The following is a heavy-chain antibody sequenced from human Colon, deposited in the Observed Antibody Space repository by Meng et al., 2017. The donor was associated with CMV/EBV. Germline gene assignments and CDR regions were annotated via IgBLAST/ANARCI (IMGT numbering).Heavy chain of an antibody. Sequence: CKASAYNFDISGITWVRQVAGQGLEWVGWISAENGDTNYAQKFQGRVTVTIDTSTKTAYMEIRGLKSDDSAVHYCARAGAAVTTHFDLWGQGTLVTVSS. CDR1: AYNFDISG. J-gene: IGHJ4*02. D-gene: IGHD4-17*01. V-gene: IGHV1-18*01. CDR2: ISAENGDT. CDR3: ARAGAAVTTHFDL.